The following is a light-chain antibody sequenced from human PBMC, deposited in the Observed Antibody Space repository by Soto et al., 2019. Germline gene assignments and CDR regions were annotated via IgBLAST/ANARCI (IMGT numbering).Light chain of an antibody. CDR3: QQYGRSPLT. CDR2: GAS. J-gene: IGKJ4*01. V-gene: IGKV3-20*01. CDR1: QSVSFSY. Sequence: EIVLTQCPGTLSLSPGERSTLSCRASQSVSFSYLAWYQQKPGQAPRLLIYGASSRATGIPDRFSGSGSGTDFTLTISRLEPEDFAVYYCQQYGRSPLTFGGGTKVEIK.